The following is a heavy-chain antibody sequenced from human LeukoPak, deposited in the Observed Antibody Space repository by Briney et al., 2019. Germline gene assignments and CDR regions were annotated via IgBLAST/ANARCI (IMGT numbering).Heavy chain of an antibody. Sequence: GGSLRLSCAASGFTFSNYGMHWVRQAPGKGLEWVAVISYDGSDKKYADSVKGRFTISRDNSKNTMSLQMNSLRTEDTAVYYCTHDNDGYYYYGMDVWGRGTTVTVSS. D-gene: IGHD1-1*01. CDR3: THDNDGYYYYGMDV. V-gene: IGHV3-30*03. CDR1: GFTFSNYG. CDR2: ISYDGSDK. J-gene: IGHJ6*02.